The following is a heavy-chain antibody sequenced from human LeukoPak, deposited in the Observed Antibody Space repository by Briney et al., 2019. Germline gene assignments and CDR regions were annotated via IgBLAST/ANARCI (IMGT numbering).Heavy chain of an antibody. CDR1: GGSIGSYS. CDR3: GRGGLFSSGYYAPIFDY. D-gene: IGHD3-22*01. CDR2: IYHSGSI. Sequence: SETLSLTCTLSGGSIGSYSWSWIRQPPGKGLEWIRYIYHSGSIYYNPSLKSRVTISVDRSKNQFSLKLSSVTAADTAVYYCGRGGLFSSGYYAPIFDYWGQGTLVTVSS. V-gene: IGHV4-30-2*01. J-gene: IGHJ4*02.